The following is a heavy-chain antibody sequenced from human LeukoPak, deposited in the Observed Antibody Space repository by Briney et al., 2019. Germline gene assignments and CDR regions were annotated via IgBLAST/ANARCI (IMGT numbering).Heavy chain of an antibody. CDR3: ARGLNDSWTGENY. D-gene: IGHD3-3*01. V-gene: IGHV4-61*02. J-gene: IGHJ4*02. Sequence: SQTLSLTCTVSGDSISSGDYYWSWIRQPAGKGLEWIGRISSSGSTNYNPSLKSRVTISLDTSKSQFSLKVRYVTAADTAVYYCARGLNDSWTGENYWGQGTLVTVSS. CDR2: ISSSGST. CDR1: GDSISSGDYY.